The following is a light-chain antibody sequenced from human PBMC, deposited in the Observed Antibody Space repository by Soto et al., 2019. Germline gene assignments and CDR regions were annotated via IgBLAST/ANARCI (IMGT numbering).Light chain of an antibody. CDR1: QSVSSN. CDR3: QKYSSAPGT. V-gene: IGKV3-15*01. J-gene: IGKJ1*01. Sequence: EIVMTQSPATLSVSPGERVTLSCRASQSVSSNLAWYQQKPGQAPRLLIYGASTRATGIPARFSGSGSGTEFTLTISSLQSEDVATYYCQKYSSAPGTFGQGTKVDI. CDR2: GAS.